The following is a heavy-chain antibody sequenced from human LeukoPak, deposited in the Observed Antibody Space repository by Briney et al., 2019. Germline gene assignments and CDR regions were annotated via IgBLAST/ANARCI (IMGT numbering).Heavy chain of an antibody. V-gene: IGHV3-21*01. D-gene: IGHD7-27*01. CDR3: ARDHKDWGIFDY. Sequence: GGSLRLSCAASGFTFSSYSMNWVRQAPGKGLEWVSSISSSSSYIYYADSVKGRFTISRDNAKNSLYLQMNSLRAEDTAVYYCARDHKDWGIFDYWGQGTLVTVSS. CDR2: ISSSSSYI. J-gene: IGHJ4*02. CDR1: GFTFSSYS.